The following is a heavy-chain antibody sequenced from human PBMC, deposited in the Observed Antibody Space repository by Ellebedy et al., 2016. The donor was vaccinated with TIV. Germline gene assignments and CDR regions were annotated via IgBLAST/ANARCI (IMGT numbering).Heavy chain of an antibody. CDR3: ARVWIHASSGNIY. J-gene: IGHJ4*02. D-gene: IGHD4-23*01. CDR1: GYTFTKYA. Sequence: ASVKVSXXASGYTFTKYAISWVRQAPGQRLEWMGWINAGNGNTKYSQKFQGRVTITRDTSASTAYMELSSLRSEDTAVYYCARVWIHASSGNIYWGQGTLVTVSS. V-gene: IGHV1-3*01. CDR2: INAGNGNT.